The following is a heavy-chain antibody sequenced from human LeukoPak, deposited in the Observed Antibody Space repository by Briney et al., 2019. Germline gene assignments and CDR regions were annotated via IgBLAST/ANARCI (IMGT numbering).Heavy chain of an antibody. J-gene: IGHJ6*02. CDR1: GGTFSSYA. CDR3: ASPSRPIGIVVVPAAYYYYGMDV. CDR2: IIPIFGTA. V-gene: IGHV1-69*01. D-gene: IGHD2-2*01. Sequence: SVKVSCKASGGTFSSYAISWVRQAPGQGLEWMGGIIPIFGTANYAQKFQGRVTITADESTSTAYMELSSLRSEDTAVYYCASPSRPIGIVVVPAAYYYYGMDVWGQGTTVTVSS.